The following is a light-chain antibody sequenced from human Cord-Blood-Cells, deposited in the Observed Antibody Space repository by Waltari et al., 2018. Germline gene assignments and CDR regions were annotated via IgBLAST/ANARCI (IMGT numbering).Light chain of an antibody. CDR1: SSYVGGSNY. CDR3: SSYTSSSTVV. V-gene: IGLV2-14*01. CDR2: DVS. Sequence: QSALTQPASVSGSPGQSTTISCTGTSSYVGGSNYVSWYQQHPGKAPKLMIYDVSNRPSGVSNRFSGSKSGNTASLTISGLQAEDEADYYCSSYTSSSTVVFGGGTKLTVL. J-gene: IGLJ2*01.